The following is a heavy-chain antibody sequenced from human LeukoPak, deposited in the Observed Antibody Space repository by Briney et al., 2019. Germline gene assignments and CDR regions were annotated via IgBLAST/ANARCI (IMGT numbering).Heavy chain of an antibody. CDR2: ISGSGGST. J-gene: IGHJ5*02. Sequence: PGGSLRLSCAASGFTFSSYGMSWVRQAPGKGLEWVSAISGSGGSTYYADSVKGRFTISRDNSKNTLYLQMNRLRADDTAVYYCARDRSQEFDPGGQGTLVTVSS. D-gene: IGHD3-10*01. V-gene: IGHV3-23*01. CDR1: GFTFSSYG. CDR3: ARDRSQEFDP.